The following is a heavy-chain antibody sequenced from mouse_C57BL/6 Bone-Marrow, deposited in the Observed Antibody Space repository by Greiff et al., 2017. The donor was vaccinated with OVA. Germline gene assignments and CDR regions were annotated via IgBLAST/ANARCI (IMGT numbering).Heavy chain of an antibody. CDR2: IDPENGDT. J-gene: IGHJ2*01. Sequence: DVKLVESGAELVRPGASVKLSCTASGFNIKDDYMHWVKQRPEQGLEWIGWIDPENGDTEYASKFQGKATITADTSSNTAYLQLSSLTSEDTAVYYCTTGSWVDYWGQGTTLTVSS. CDR3: TTGSWVDY. CDR1: GFNIKDDY. D-gene: IGHD4-1*01. V-gene: IGHV14-4*01.